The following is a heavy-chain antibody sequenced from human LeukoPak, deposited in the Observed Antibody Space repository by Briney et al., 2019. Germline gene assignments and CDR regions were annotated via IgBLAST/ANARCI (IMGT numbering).Heavy chain of an antibody. CDR2: IYYTSIT. Sequence: SETLSLTCTVSGGSLSNHYWTWIRQPPGKELEWIGYIYYTSITTYSPSVRSRVTISVDTSKNQFSLKLTSLTAADTAVYYCARGLMNYYFDSWGQRTLVTVSS. CDR1: GGSLSNHY. V-gene: IGHV4-59*11. CDR3: ARGLMNYYFDS. J-gene: IGHJ4*02.